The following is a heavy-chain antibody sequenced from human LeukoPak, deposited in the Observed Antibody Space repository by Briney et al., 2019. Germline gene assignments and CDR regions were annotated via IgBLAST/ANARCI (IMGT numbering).Heavy chain of an antibody. J-gene: IGHJ4*02. V-gene: IGHV3-48*03. D-gene: IGHD3-16*01. CDR3: ARDPPGGVLDY. CDR2: ISSSGSTI. CDR1: GFTFSSYE. Sequence: GGSLRLSCAASGFTFSSYEMNWVRQAPGKGREWVSYISSSGSTIYYADSVKGRFTISRDNAKNSLYMQMNSLRAEDTAVYYCARDPPGGVLDYWGQGTLVTVSS.